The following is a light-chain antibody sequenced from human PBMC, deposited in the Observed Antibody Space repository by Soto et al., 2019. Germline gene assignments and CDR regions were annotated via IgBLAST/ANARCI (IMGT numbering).Light chain of an antibody. CDR3: CSYAASIFYV. J-gene: IGLJ1*01. Sequence: QSALTQPASVSGSPGQSITISCTGTSSDVGSYNLVSWYQQHPGKAPKLMIYEGSKRPSGVSNRFSGSKSGNTASLTISGLQAEDEADYYCCSYAASIFYVFGTGTNLTVL. CDR1: SSDVGSYNL. V-gene: IGLV2-23*01. CDR2: EGS.